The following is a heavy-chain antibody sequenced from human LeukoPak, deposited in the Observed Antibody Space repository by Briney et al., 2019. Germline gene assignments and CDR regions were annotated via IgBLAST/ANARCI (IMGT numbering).Heavy chain of an antibody. D-gene: IGHD3-22*01. J-gene: IGHJ4*02. CDR1: GFTFDDYA. CDR3: AKGGKIVVVITTFLDY. V-gene: IGHV3-9*01. Sequence: PGGSLRLSCAASGFTFDDYAMHWVRHAPGKGLEWVSGISWNSGSIGSADSVKGRFTISRDNAKNSLYLQMNSLRAEDTALYYCAKGGKIVVVITTFLDYWGQGTLVTVSS. CDR2: ISWNSGSI.